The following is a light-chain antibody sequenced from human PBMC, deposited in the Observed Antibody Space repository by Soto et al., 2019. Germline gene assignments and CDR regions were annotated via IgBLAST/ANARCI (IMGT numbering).Light chain of an antibody. CDR1: SSNIGAGYD. CDR3: QSYDNNLVV. V-gene: IGLV1-40*01. Sequence: QSVLTQPPSVSGAPGQRVTLSCTGSSSNIGAGYDVHWYRQLPGTAPTVLIYGNINRPSGVPDRFSASKSGTSASLAITGLQAADEADYYCQSYDNNLVVFGGGTKVTVL. CDR2: GNI. J-gene: IGLJ2*01.